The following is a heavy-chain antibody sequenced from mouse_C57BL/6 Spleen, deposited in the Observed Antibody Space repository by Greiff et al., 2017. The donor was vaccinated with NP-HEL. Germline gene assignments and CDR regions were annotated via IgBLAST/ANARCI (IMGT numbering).Heavy chain of an antibody. Sequence: QVQLQQSGPELVKPGASVKISCKASGYAFSSSWMNWVKQRPGKGLEWIGRIYPGDGDTNYNGKFKGKATLTADKSSSTAYMQLSSLTSEDSAVYFCARSDGYYWFAYGGQGTLVTVSA. D-gene: IGHD2-3*01. CDR2: IYPGDGDT. CDR3: ARSDGYYWFAY. J-gene: IGHJ3*01. CDR1: GYAFSSSW. V-gene: IGHV1-82*01.